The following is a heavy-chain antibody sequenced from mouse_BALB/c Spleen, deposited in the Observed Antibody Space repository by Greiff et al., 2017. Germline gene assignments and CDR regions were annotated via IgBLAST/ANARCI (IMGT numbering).Heavy chain of an antibody. CDR1: GFSLTSYG. J-gene: IGHJ4*01. CDR2: IWAGGST. Sequence: QVQLKESGPGLVAPSQSLSITCTASGFSLTSYGVHWVRPPPGKGLEWLGVIWAGGSTNYNSALMSRLSTSKDNSKSQVFLKLNSLQTDDTAMYYCARDGYYSSASAMDYWGQGTSVTVSS. CDR3: ARDGYYSSASAMDY. D-gene: IGHD1-1*01. V-gene: IGHV2-9*02.